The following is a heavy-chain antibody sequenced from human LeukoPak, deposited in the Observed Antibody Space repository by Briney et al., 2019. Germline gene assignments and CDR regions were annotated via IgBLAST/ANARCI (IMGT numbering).Heavy chain of an antibody. CDR2: INPNTGGT. J-gene: IGHJ6*02. CDR3: ARNDYGDFSYYFYGMDV. D-gene: IGHD4-17*01. Sequence: GASVKVSCKASGYTVTGHYMHWVRQAPGQGLEWMGWINPNTGGTVYAQKFQGRVTMTRDTSISTAYMELSRLASDDTAVYYCARNDYGDFSYYFYGMDVWGQGTTVTVSS. V-gene: IGHV1-2*02. CDR1: GYTVTGHY.